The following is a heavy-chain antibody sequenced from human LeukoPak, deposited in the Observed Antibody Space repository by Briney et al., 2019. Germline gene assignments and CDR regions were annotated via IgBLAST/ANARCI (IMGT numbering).Heavy chain of an antibody. D-gene: IGHD3-22*01. CDR1: GFTFGSYE. CDR2: ISSTGYTI. V-gene: IGHV3-48*03. J-gene: IGHJ4*02. Sequence: PGGSLRLSCAASGFTFGSYEMNWVRQAPGKGLEWVSYISSTGYTIYYADSVKGRFTISRDNAKNSLYLQMKSLGAEDTAVYYCARDYDSSGHYYISFDYWGQGTLVTVSS. CDR3: ARDYDSSGHYYISFDY.